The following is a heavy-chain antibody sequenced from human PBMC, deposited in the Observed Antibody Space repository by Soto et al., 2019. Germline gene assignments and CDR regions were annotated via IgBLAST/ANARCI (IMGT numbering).Heavy chain of an antibody. V-gene: IGHV4-61*01. CDR3: ARAPTYYDFWSGYFDY. J-gene: IGHJ4*02. CDR2: IYYSGST. D-gene: IGHD3-3*01. Sequence: PSETLSLTCTVSGGSVSSGSYYWSWIRQPPGKGLEWIGYIYYSGSTNYNPSLKSRVTISVDTSKNQFSLKLSSVTAADTAVYYCARAPTYYDFWSGYFDYWGQGTLGTVSS. CDR1: GGSVSSGSYY.